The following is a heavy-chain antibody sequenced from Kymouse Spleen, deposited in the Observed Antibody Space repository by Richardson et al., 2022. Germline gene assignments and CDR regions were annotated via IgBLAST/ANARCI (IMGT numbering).Heavy chain of an antibody. J-gene: IGHJ4*02. D-gene: IGHD4-11,IGHD4-11*01. CDR1: GGSVSSGSYY. CDR2: IYYSGST. Sequence: QVQLQESGPGLVKPSETLSLTCTVSGGSVSSGSYYWSWIRQPPGKGLEWIGYIYYSGSTNYNPSLKSRVTISVDTSKNQFSLKLSSVTAADTAVYYCARGPRGVTTWDYWGQGTLVTVSS. CDR3: ARGPRGVTTWDY. V-gene: IGHV4-61*01.